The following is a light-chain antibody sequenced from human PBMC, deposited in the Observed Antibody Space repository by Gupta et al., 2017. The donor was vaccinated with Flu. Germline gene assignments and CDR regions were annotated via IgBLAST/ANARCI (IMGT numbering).Light chain of an antibody. CDR3: AAWDDSLHGWV. Sequence: SSSILGRNAVNWYQLLPGTAPHLLMSGNNQRPSGVPGRFSGSKSGTSASLAISGLQSEDEADYYCAAWDDSLHGWVFGGGTKLTVL. CDR2: GNN. V-gene: IGLV1-44*01. CDR1: SSILGRNA. J-gene: IGLJ3*02.